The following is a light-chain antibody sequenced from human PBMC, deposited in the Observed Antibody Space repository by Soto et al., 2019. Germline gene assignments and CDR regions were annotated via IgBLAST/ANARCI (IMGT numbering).Light chain of an antibody. Sequence: EILMPHSPGPVSVSPGERSSLSCMAAQGVTTILAWYQQKSGQSPRLLIYDVSNRATCAPARFNGSGSETDFTLTISGLRSEDSAVYFCQQYNNWPFSFGQGTRLEIK. CDR2: DVS. CDR1: QGVTTI. V-gene: IGKV3-15*01. CDR3: QQYNNWPFS. J-gene: IGKJ5*01.